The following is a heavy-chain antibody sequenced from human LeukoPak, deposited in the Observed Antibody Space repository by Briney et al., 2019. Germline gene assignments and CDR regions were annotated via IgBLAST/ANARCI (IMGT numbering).Heavy chain of an antibody. CDR1: GGSISSYY. D-gene: IGHD2-15*01. CDR3: ASALQGGFDY. CDR2: IYYSGST. J-gene: IGHJ4*02. V-gene: IGHV4-59*01. Sequence: PSETLSLTCSVSGGSISSYYWTWVRQPPGKGLEWIGYIYYSGSTNYNPSLKSRVTMSIDTSKNQFSLQLSSVTAADTAVHYCASALQGGFDYWGQGTLVTVSS.